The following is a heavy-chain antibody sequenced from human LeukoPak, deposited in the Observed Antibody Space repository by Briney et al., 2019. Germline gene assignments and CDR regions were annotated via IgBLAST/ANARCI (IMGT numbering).Heavy chain of an antibody. CDR2: ITSSGSTI. CDR3: ARLNLNWFDP. Sequence: PGGSLRLSCAASGFTFSSYEMNWVRQAPGKGLEWVSYITSSGSTIYYADSVKGRFTISRDNAKNSLYLQMSSLRAEDTAVYYCARLNLNWFDPWGQGTLVTVSS. D-gene: IGHD1-14*01. J-gene: IGHJ5*02. V-gene: IGHV3-48*03. CDR1: GFTFSSYE.